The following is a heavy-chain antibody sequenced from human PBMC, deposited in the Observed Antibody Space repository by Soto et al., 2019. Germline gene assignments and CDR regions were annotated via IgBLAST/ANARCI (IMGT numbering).Heavy chain of an antibody. CDR3: TVPHSSSYYYYYGMDV. CDR2: IRSKANSYAT. Sequence: TGGSLRLSCAASGFTFSGSAMHWVRQASGKGLEWVGRIRSKANSYATAYAASVKGRFTISRDDSKNTAYLQMNSLKTEDTAVYYCTVPHSSSYYYYYGMDVWGQGTTVTVS. V-gene: IGHV3-73*01. J-gene: IGHJ6*02. CDR1: GFTFSGSA. D-gene: IGHD6-6*01.